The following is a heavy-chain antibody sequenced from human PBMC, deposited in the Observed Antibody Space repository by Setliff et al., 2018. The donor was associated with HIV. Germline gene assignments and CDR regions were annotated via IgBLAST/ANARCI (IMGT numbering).Heavy chain of an antibody. D-gene: IGHD3-3*01. CDR3: ARDRGPNNSFWRGTKKTHAFDL. V-gene: IGHV1-69*04. J-gene: IGHJ3*01. CDR2: IIPTLNVA. Sequence: GASVKVSCKASGDTFSSYTLSWVRQAPGQSLEWMGRIIPTLNVANDAPKFQGRVTITADKSTSTVYMEFSSLTSEDTAMYYCARDRGPNNSFWRGTKKTHAFDLWGQGTMVTVSS. CDR1: GDTFSSYT.